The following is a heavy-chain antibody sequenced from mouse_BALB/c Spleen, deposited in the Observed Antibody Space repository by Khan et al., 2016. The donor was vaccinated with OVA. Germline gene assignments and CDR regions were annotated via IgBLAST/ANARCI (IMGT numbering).Heavy chain of an antibody. V-gene: IGHV1-4*01. Sequence: QVQLQQSGAELARPGASVKMSCKASGYIFTSYMIHWVKQRPGQGLEWIGDINPSSDYNNYNQKFKDKATLTADKSSSTAYMQLSSLTSEVSAVYYFARGGYGSFDYWGQGTLVTISA. CDR2: INPSSDYN. J-gene: IGHJ3*01. CDR1: GYIFTSYM. CDR3: ARGGYGSFDY. D-gene: IGHD1-1*01.